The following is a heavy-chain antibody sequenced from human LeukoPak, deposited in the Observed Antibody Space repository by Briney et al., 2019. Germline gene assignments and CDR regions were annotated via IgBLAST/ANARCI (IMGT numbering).Heavy chain of an antibody. D-gene: IGHD3-3*01. J-gene: IGHJ4*02. CDR2: MNPNSGNT. V-gene: IGHV1-8*03. CDR1: GYTFTSYD. CDR3: ARLRKGDYDLDY. Sequence: ASVKVSCKASGYTFTSYDINWVRQATGQGLEWMGWMNPNSGNTGYAQKFQGRVTITRNTSISTAYMELSSLRSEDTAVYYCARLRKGDYDLDYWGQGTLVTVSS.